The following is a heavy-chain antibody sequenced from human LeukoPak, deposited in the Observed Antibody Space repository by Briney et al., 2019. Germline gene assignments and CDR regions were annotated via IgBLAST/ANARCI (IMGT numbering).Heavy chain of an antibody. CDR1: GFTFSSYA. Sequence: GGSLRLSCAASGFTFSSYAMSWVRQAPGKGLEWVSAISGSGGSTYYADSVKGRFTISRDNSKNTLYLQMNSLRAEDTAVYYCAKDPGDTIFGPGTDYWGQGTLVTVSS. CDR3: AKDPGDTIFGPGTDY. V-gene: IGHV3-23*01. D-gene: IGHD3-3*01. J-gene: IGHJ4*02. CDR2: ISGSGGST.